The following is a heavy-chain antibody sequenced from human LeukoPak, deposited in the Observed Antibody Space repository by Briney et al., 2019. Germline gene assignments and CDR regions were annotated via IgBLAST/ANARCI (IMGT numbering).Heavy chain of an antibody. CDR3: ASGTDPRYCSSTSCPAAAFDI. Sequence: SVKVSCKASGGTFSSYAISWVRQAPGQGLEWMGGIIPIFGTANYAQKFQGRVTITTDESTSTAYMELSSLRSEDTAGYYCASGTDPRYCSSTSCPAAAFDIWGQGTMVTVSS. V-gene: IGHV1-69*05. D-gene: IGHD2-2*01. CDR2: IIPIFGTA. CDR1: GGTFSSYA. J-gene: IGHJ3*02.